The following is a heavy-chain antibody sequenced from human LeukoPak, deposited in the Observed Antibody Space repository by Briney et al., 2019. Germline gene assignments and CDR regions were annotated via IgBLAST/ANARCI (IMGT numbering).Heavy chain of an antibody. CDR3: ARGSWAGYGGNPVEFDP. J-gene: IGHJ5*02. CDR2: IYYSGST. Sequence: PSETLSITCTVSGGSISSYYWSWIRQPPGKGLEWIGYIYYSGSTSYNPSLKSRVTISVDTSKNQFSLKLSSVTAADTAVYYCARGSWAGYGGNPVEFDPWGQGTLVTVSS. D-gene: IGHD4-23*01. V-gene: IGHV4-59*01. CDR1: GGSISSYY.